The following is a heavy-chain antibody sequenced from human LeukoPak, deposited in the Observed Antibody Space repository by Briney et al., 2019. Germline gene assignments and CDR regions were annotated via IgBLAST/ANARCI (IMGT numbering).Heavy chain of an antibody. J-gene: IGHJ4*02. Sequence: GGSLRLSCAGSGFTLSNYAMNWVRQAPGKGLEWVSYISSSSGTIYYADSVKGRFTISRDNAKNSLYLQMNSLRDEDTAVYYCAREKFYGSGVDYWGQGTLVTVSS. V-gene: IGHV3-48*02. CDR2: ISSSSGTI. CDR3: AREKFYGSGVDY. CDR1: GFTLSNYA. D-gene: IGHD3-10*01.